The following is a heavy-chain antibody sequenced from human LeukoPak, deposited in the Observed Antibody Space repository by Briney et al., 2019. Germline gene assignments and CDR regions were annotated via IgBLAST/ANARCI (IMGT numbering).Heavy chain of an antibody. CDR2: ISSSSSYI. CDR1: GFTFSSYS. Sequence: GGSLRLSCAASGFTFSSYSMNWVRQAPGKGLEWVSSISSSSSYIYYADSVKGRFTISRDNAKNSLYLQMNSLRAEDTAVYNCARPSRLTGMDVWGKGTTVTVSS. D-gene: IGHD2-2*01. J-gene: IGHJ6*04. CDR3: ARPSRLTGMDV. V-gene: IGHV3-21*01.